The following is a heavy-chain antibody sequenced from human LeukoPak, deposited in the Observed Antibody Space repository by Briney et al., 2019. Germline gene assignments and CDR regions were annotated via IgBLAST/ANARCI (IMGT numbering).Heavy chain of an antibody. V-gene: IGHV1-18*01. CDR1: GYTFTNYD. J-gene: IGHJ4*02. CDR3: ARAETSGWFYFDY. CDR2: ISGYNGNT. Sequence: ASVKASCKASGYTFTNYDISWVRQAPGQGLEWMGWISGYNGNTNYAQKLQGRVTMTTDTSTSTAYMELRSLRSDDTAVYYCARAETSGWFYFDYWGQGTLVTVSS. D-gene: IGHD6-19*01.